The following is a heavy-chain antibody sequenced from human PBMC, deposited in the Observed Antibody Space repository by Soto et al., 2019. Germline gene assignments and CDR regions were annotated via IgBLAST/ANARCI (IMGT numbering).Heavy chain of an antibody. J-gene: IGHJ6*02. CDR1: GFNFSSYA. V-gene: IGHV3-23*01. Sequence: EVQLLESGGGLVQPGGSLRLSCAASGFNFSSYAMSWVRQAPGKGLEWVSGISGSGGSTYYADSVKGRFTISRDNSKNTLYLQTNSLSAEDTAVYYCAKERGYNYGYDAMDVWGQGTTVTVSS. CDR2: ISGSGGST. CDR3: AKERGYNYGYDAMDV. D-gene: IGHD5-18*01.